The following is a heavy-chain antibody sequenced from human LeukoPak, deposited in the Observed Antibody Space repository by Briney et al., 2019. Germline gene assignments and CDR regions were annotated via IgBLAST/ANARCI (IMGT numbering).Heavy chain of an antibody. CDR2: ISDSGGST. V-gene: IGHV3-23*01. J-gene: IGHJ6*02. Sequence: GGSLRLSCAASGFTFSTYVMNWVRQAPGKGREWVSSISDSGGSTYYADSVKGRFTISRDNSKSTLYLQMNSLRAEDTAVYYCGRYYVMDVWGQGTSVTVSS. CDR3: GRYYVMDV. CDR1: GFTFSTYV.